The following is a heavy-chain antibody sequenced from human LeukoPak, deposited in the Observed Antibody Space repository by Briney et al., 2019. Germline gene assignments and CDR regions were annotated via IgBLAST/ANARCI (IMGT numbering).Heavy chain of an antibody. CDR1: GGTVSSYA. V-gene: IGHV1-69*13. CDR2: IIPIFGTA. Sequence: GASVKVSYKASGGTVSSYAISLVRQAPGQGLEWMGGIIPIFGTANYAQKFQGRVTITADESTSTAYMELSSLRSEDTAVYYCARDHGGYSSAADVWGKGTTVTISS. D-gene: IGHD6-19*01. J-gene: IGHJ6*04. CDR3: ARDHGGYSSAADV.